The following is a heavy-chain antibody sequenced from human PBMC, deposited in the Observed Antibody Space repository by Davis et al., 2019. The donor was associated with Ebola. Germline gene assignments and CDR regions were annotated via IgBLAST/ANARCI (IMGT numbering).Heavy chain of an antibody. V-gene: IGHV3-7*03. CDR1: GFTFRSYW. Sequence: PGGSLRLSCAASGFTFRSYWMSWVRQAPGKGLEWVAKIKEDGSEKLEVDSVKGRFTISRDNAKDSLYLQMNSLRAEDTAVYYCAGPYMQDSNYWGQGTLVTVSS. J-gene: IGHJ4*02. D-gene: IGHD3-16*01. CDR3: AGPYMQDSNY. CDR2: IKEDGSEK.